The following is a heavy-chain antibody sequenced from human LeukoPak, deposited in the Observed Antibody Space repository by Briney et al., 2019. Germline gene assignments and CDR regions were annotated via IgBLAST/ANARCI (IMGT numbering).Heavy chain of an antibody. V-gene: IGHV3-30*18. CDR3: AKSSRSYYQY. Sequence: PGRSLRLSCAASGFTFSSYGMHWVRQAPGKGLEWVAVISYDGSNKYYADSVKGRFTISRDNSKNTLYLQMNSLRAEDTAVYYCAKSSRSYYQYWGQGTLVTVSS. CDR1: GFTFSSYG. D-gene: IGHD2-2*01. J-gene: IGHJ4*02. CDR2: ISYDGSNK.